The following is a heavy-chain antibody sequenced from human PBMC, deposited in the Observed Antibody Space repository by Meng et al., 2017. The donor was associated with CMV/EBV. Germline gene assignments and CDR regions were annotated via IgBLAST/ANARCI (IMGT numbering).Heavy chain of an antibody. CDR1: GGSVSSGSYY. D-gene: IGHD6-19*01. CDR2: IYYSGST. Sequence: SETLSLTCTVSGGSVSSGSYYWGWIRQPPGKGLEWIGSIYYSGSTYYNPSLKSRVTISVDTSKNQFSLKLSSVTAADTAVYYCARLRIAVAGDFDYWGQGTLVTVSS. J-gene: IGHJ4*02. CDR3: ARLRIAVAGDFDY. V-gene: IGHV4-39*01.